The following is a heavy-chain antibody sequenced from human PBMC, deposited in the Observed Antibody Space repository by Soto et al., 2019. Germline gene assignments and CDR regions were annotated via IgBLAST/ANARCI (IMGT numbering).Heavy chain of an antibody. V-gene: IGHV1-18*01. CDR3: ARDGRDLLLRSWFDP. J-gene: IGHJ5*02. CDR1: GYTFTIYG. CDR2: ISAYNGNT. D-gene: IGHD3-10*01. Sequence: ASVKVSCKASGYTFTIYGISWVRQAPGQGLEWMGWISAYNGNTNYAQKLQGRVTMTTDTSTSTAYMELRSLRSDDTAVYYCARDGRDLLLRSWFDPWGQGTLVTVSS.